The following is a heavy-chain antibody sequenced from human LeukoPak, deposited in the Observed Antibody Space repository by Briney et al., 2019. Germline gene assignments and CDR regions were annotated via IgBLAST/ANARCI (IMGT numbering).Heavy chain of an antibody. V-gene: IGHV3-33*01. Sequence: GRSLRLSCAASGFTFSSYGMHWVRQAPGKGLEWVAVIWYDGSNKYYADSVKGRFTISRDNSKNTLYLQMNGLRAEDTAVYYCARVRDSSSWYVNYFDYWGQGTLVTVSS. CDR3: ARVRDSSSWYVNYFDY. CDR2: IWYDGSNK. J-gene: IGHJ4*02. CDR1: GFTFSSYG. D-gene: IGHD6-13*01.